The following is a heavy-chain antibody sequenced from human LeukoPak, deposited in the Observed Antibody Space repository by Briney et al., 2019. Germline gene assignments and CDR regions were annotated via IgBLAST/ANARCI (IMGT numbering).Heavy chain of an antibody. CDR3: AKILWRYGDLSPHDY. CDR2: ISGGADST. D-gene: IGHD4-17*01. Sequence: PGGSLRLSCAASGFTFSYYAMSWVRQAPEKGLEWVSVISGGADSTYYADSVKGRFTISRDNSKNTLYLQMNSLRDEDTAVYYCAKILWRYGDLSPHDYWGQGTLVTV. V-gene: IGHV3-23*01. CDR1: GFTFSYYA. J-gene: IGHJ4*02.